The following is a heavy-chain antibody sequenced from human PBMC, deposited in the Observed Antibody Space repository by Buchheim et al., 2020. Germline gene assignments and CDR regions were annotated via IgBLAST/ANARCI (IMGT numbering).Heavy chain of an antibody. Sequence: QVQLVESGGGVVQPGRSLRLSCAASGFTFSSYGMHWVRQAPGKGLEWVAFIRYDGSNKYYADSVKGRFTISRDNAKNSLYLQMNSLRAEDTAVYYCAREGIAVAGVDYWGQGTL. D-gene: IGHD6-19*01. J-gene: IGHJ4*02. CDR2: IRYDGSNK. CDR1: GFTFSSYG. CDR3: AREGIAVAGVDY. V-gene: IGHV3-33*01.